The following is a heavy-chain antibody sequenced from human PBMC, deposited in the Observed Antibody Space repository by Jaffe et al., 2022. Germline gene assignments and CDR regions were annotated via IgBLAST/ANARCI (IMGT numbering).Heavy chain of an antibody. Sequence: EVQLLVSGGGLVQPGGSLRLSCAASGFTFSSYAMSWVRQAPGKGLEWVSAIRAGGDFAHSTDSVEGRFTISRDNSKNTLYLQMNSLRAEDTAVYYCAKDTGDFTGNYFDYWGQGILVTVSS. CDR1: GFTFSSYA. J-gene: IGHJ4*02. D-gene: IGHD4-17*01. V-gene: IGHV3-23*01. CDR2: IRAGGDFA. CDR3: AKDTGDFTGNYFDY.